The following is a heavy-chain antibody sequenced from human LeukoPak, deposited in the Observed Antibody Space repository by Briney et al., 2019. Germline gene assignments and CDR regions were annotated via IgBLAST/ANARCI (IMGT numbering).Heavy chain of an antibody. V-gene: IGHV3-23*01. CDR1: GFTFSNND. D-gene: IGHD3-10*01. J-gene: IGHJ4*02. Sequence: PGGSLRLSCAASGFTFSNNDMNWVRQAPGKGLDWVSAISSSGFSTHYADSVKGRFTISRDNSKNTLYLQMNSLRAEDTAVYYCAKGVPDYIHYFDYWGQGTLVTVSS. CDR2: ISSSGFST. CDR3: AKGVPDYIHYFDY.